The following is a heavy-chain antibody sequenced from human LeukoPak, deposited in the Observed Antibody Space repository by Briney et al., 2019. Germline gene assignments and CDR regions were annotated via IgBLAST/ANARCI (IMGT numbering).Heavy chain of an antibody. Sequence: GGSLRLSCTASGFTFDDYAMSWVRQAPGKGLEWVANIKHDGSEAHYEDSVKGRFTISRDNAKNSLSLQMNSLNVDDTGVYFCTRDALFGSGRTHLDFWSQGTLVSVSS. V-gene: IGHV3-7*04. CDR3: TRDALFGSGRTHLDF. CDR1: GFTFDDYA. D-gene: IGHD3-10*01. CDR2: IKHDGSEA. J-gene: IGHJ4*02.